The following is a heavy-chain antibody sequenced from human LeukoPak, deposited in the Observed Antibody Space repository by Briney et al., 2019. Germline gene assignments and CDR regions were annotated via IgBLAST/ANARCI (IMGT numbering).Heavy chain of an antibody. D-gene: IGHD3-3*01. V-gene: IGHV3-21*01. CDR3: AAGITIFGGNWFDP. J-gene: IGHJ5*02. CDR1: GFTFSTYS. Sequence: GGSLRLSCAASGFTFSTYSMNWVRQAPGKGLEWVSSISGSSIYIYYADSVKGRFTISRDNAKNSLYLQMNSLRAEDTAVYYCAAGITIFGGNWFDPWGQGTLVTVSS. CDR2: ISGSSIYI.